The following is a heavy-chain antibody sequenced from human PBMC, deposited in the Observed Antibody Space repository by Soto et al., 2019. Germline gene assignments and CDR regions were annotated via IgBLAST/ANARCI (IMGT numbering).Heavy chain of an antibody. D-gene: IGHD2-15*01. CDR2: IYWDDDK. J-gene: IGHJ6*02. V-gene: IGHV2-5*02. Sequence: QITLKESGPTLVKPTQTLTLTCTFSGFSLSTSGVGVAWIRQPPGKALEWLALIYWDDDKRYRPSLESRLTITKATSKTQVVLTMTNMASVDTATYSCAYLPCSGGSCYWFSFSGMDVWGQGTTVTVSS. CDR1: GFSLSTSGVG. CDR3: AYLPCSGGSCYWFSFSGMDV.